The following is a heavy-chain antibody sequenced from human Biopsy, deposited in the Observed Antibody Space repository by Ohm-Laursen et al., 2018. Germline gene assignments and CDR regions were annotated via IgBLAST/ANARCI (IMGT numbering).Heavy chain of an antibody. CDR1: GFTFSDFY. CDR2: ISADGPAM. J-gene: IGHJ4*02. Sequence: SLRLSCAASGFTFSDFYMSWIRQAPGKGLEWISYISADGPAMFYADSVRGRFTISRDNANNLLYLQMDSLRAEDTAVYYCARRRPIDYWGQGILVTVSS. CDR3: ARRRPIDY. V-gene: IGHV3-11*01.